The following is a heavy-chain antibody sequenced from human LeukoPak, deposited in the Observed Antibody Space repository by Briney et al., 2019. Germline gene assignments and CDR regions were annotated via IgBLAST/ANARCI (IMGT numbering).Heavy chain of an antibody. J-gene: IGHJ4*02. V-gene: IGHV3-7*01. CDR1: GFTFSSYW. Sequence: GGSLRLSCAASGFTFSSYWMHWVRQAPGKGLEWVANIKQDGSEKYYVDSVKGRFTISRDNAKNSLYLQMNSLRAEDTAVYYCARDRGTIAVGFSDYWGQGTLVTVSS. D-gene: IGHD6-19*01. CDR2: IKQDGSEK. CDR3: ARDRGTIAVGFSDY.